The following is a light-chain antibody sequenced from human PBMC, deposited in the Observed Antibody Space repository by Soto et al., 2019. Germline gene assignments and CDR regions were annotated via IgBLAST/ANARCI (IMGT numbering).Light chain of an antibody. J-gene: IGKJ4*01. CDR3: MQATQFPRLT. Sequence: DIVMTQTPLSSPVTLGQPASISCRSSQSLVHSDGNTYLNWLQQRPGQPPRLLIYKFSNRFSGVPDRFSGSGAGTDFTLKISRVEAEDVGVYYCMQATQFPRLTFGGGTKVEIK. V-gene: IGKV2-24*01. CDR2: KFS. CDR1: QSLVHSDGNTY.